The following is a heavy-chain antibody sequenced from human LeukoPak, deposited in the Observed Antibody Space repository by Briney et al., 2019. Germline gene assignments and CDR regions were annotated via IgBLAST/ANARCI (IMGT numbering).Heavy chain of an antibody. CDR3: ARVPWIQLWYRGWFDP. V-gene: IGHV4-4*07. J-gene: IGHJ5*02. CDR2: VYTSGST. D-gene: IGHD5-18*01. CDR1: GGSISSYY. Sequence: SETLSLTCTVSGGSISSYYWSWIRQPAGKGLEWIGHVYTSGSTNHNPSLMSRVTMSVDTSKNQFSLRLSSVTAADTAVYYCARVPWIQLWYRGWFDPWGQGTLVTVSS.